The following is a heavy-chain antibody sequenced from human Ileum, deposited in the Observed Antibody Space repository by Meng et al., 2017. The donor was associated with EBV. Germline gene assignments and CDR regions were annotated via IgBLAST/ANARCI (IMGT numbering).Heavy chain of an antibody. CDR3: ARDPSNTSGRYAYFDY. CDR2: IGCYNGDT. D-gene: IGHD6-19*01. V-gene: IGHV1-18*01. J-gene: IGHJ4*02. CDR1: GYTFTHHG. Sequence: QLQLVQSGAEVKKPGASVRVSGKASGYTFTHHGISWIRQAPGQGLEWMGWIGCYNGDTNYAQKLQGRVTMTTDTSTNTAYMDLRSLRSDDTAVYYCARDPSNTSGRYAYFDYWGQGTLGTVAS.